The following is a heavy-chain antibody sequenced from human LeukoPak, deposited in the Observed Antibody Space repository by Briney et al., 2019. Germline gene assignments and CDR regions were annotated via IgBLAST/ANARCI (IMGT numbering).Heavy chain of an antibody. J-gene: IGHJ5*02. CDR2: INHSGST. CDR3: ARDQTVPPMVRGIDP. CDR1: GGSFSGYY. D-gene: IGHD3-10*01. V-gene: IGHV4-34*01. Sequence: SETLSLTCAVYGGSFSGYYWSWIRQPPGKGLEWIGEINHSGSTNYNPSLKSRVTISVDTSKNQFSLKLSSVTAADTAVYYCARDQTVPPMVRGIDPWGQGTLVTVSS.